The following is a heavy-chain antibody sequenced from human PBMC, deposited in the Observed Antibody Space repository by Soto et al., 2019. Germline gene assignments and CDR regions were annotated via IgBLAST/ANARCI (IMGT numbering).Heavy chain of an antibody. V-gene: IGHV4-59*12. CDR3: ARGVRHYYGMDV. D-gene: IGHD6-25*01. J-gene: IGHJ6*02. CDR2: IYYSGST. Sequence: PSETLSLTCTVSGGSISSYYWSWIRQPPGKGLEWIGYIYYSGSTYYNPSLKSRVTISVGTSKNQFSLKLSSVTAADTAVYYCARGVRHYYGMDVWGQGTTVTVSS. CDR1: GGSISSYY.